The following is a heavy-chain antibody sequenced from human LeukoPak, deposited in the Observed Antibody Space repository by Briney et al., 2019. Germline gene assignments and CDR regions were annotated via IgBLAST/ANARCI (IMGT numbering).Heavy chain of an antibody. CDR1: GYSFTNYW. J-gene: IGHJ5*02. Sequence: GESLKISCKGSGYSFTNYWIGWVRQMPGKGLEWMGIIYPGDSDTRYSPSFQGQVTISADKSISTAYLQWSSLKASDTAMYYGARHERWSNCSRTSCPDRFDPWGRGPLDPVSS. V-gene: IGHV5-51*01. CDR2: IYPGDSDT. D-gene: IGHD2-2*01. CDR3: ARHERWSNCSRTSCPDRFDP.